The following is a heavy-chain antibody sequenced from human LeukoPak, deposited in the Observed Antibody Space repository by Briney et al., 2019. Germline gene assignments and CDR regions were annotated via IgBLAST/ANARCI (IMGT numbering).Heavy chain of an antibody. Sequence: SETLSLTCTVSGGSISSYYWSWIRQPPGKGLDWIGYIYYSGSTNCNPSLKSRVTISVDTSKNQFSLKVRSVTATDTAVYYCARGGPEALYYFDYWGQGTLVTVSS. V-gene: IGHV4-59*01. CDR3: ARGGPEALYYFDY. D-gene: IGHD2-2*01. CDR2: IYYSGST. J-gene: IGHJ4*02. CDR1: GGSISSYY.